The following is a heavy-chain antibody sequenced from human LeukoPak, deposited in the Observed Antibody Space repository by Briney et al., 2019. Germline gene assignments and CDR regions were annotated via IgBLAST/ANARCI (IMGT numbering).Heavy chain of an antibody. CDR3: ARDLPGGYRSGSTWYPDNYSMDV. V-gene: IGHV3-21*01. CDR2: ISSSSSYI. Sequence: GGSLRLSCATSGFTLSIYGMRWVRQAPGKGLEWVSSISSSSSYIYYADSVRGRFTISRDNAKNSLYLQMNSLRAEDTAVYYCARDLPGGYRSGSTWYPDNYSMDVWGNGTTVLVSS. D-gene: IGHD2-15*01. CDR1: GFTLSIYG. J-gene: IGHJ6*03.